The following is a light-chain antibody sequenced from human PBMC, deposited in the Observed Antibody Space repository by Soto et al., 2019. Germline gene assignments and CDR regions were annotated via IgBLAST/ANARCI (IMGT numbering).Light chain of an antibody. CDR3: ETWDTNLSAVV. J-gene: IGLJ3*02. Sequence: QSVLTQPPSVSAAPGQKVTISCSGSSSNIGKTLVAWYQHLPGTAPKLLIYDDNRRPSGIPDRFSASKSGTSATLAITGLQTGDEADYYCETWDTNLSAVVFGGGTQLT. V-gene: IGLV1-51*01. CDR1: SSNIGKTL. CDR2: DDN.